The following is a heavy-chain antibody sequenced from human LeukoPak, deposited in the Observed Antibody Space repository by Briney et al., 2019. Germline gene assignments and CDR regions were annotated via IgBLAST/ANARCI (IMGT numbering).Heavy chain of an antibody. CDR3: ARDQRAVDRTMSYY. CDR2: INPNSGGT. Sequence: ASVKVSCKASGYTFTGYYMHWVRQAPGQGLEWMGWINPNSGGTNYAQKFQGRVTMTRDTSISTAYMELSRLRSDDTAVYYCARDQRAVDRTMSYYWGQGTLVTVSS. J-gene: IGHJ4*02. CDR1: GYTFTGYY. D-gene: IGHD5-18*01. V-gene: IGHV1-2*02.